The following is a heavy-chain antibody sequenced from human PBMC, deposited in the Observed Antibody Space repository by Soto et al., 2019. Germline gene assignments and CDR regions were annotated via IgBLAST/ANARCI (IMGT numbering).Heavy chain of an antibody. CDR2: IYYSGST. Sequence: DTRYLTCPVSGGSVSSGSDYWSWIRQPPGKGLEWIGYIYYSGSTNYNPSLKSRVTISVDTSKNQFSLKLSSVTAADTAVYYCARDRYGAVAGTKYYYYYYGMDVWGQGTTVTVSS. V-gene: IGHV4-61*01. J-gene: IGHJ6*02. CDR1: GGSVSSGSDY. CDR3: ARDRYGAVAGTKYYYYYYGMDV. D-gene: IGHD6-19*01.